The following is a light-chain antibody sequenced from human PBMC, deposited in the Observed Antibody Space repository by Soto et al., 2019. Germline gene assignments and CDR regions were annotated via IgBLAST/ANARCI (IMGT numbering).Light chain of an antibody. CDR2: GAS. J-gene: IGKJ2*01. CDR3: LQYGSSPNT. Sequence: ETVLTQSPVTLSLSPGEGATLSCRASQSVSSSNLAWYQQKPGQAPRLLIHGASSRATGIPDRFSGSGSGTDFTLTISRLEPEDFAVYYCLQYGSSPNTFGQGTKLEIK. CDR1: QSVSSSN. V-gene: IGKV3-20*01.